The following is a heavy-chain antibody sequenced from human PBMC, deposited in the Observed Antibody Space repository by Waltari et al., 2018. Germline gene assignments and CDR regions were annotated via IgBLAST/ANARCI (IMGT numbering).Heavy chain of an antibody. CDR1: GDSIGSGYYY. V-gene: IGHV4-39*07. CDR3: AREVGGSSWSTTPRGDAFDI. CDR2: IYFAGST. Sequence: QLQLRESGPGLLKPSETLSLTCSVSGDSIGSGYYYWGWIRSAPGKGLEWIGSIYFAGSTYYNPALKSRLTIAVYTSKNQFSLRLSSVTAADTAVYYCAREVGGSSWSTTPRGDAFDIWGQGTMVTVSS. D-gene: IGHD6-13*01. J-gene: IGHJ3*02.